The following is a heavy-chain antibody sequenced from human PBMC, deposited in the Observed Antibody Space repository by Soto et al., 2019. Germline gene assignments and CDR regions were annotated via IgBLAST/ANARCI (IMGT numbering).Heavy chain of an antibody. CDR3: ARDGCSGGSCTTDY. V-gene: IGHV4-31*02. CDR2: IYYSGST. D-gene: IGHD2-15*01. J-gene: IGHJ4*02. Sequence: PGKGLEWIGYIYYSGSTYYNPSLKSRVTISVDTSKNQFSLKLSSVTAADTAVYYCARDGCSGGSCTTDYWGQGTLVTVSS.